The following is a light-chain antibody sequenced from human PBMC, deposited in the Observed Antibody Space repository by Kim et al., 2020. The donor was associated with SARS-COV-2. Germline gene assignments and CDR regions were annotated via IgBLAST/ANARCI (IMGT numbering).Light chain of an antibody. CDR3: QSYDSSLSGSRV. Sequence: VTVSCPGIRSNTGAGYDVHWYKQLPGTAPKLLIYGNSNRPSGVPDRFSGSKSGTSASLAITGLQAEDEADYYCQSYDSSLSGSRVFGGGTQLTVL. J-gene: IGLJ2*01. V-gene: IGLV1-40*01. CDR2: GNS. CDR1: RSNTGAGYD.